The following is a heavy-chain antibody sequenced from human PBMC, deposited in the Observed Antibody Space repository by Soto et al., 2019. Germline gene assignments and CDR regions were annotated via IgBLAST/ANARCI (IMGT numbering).Heavy chain of an antibody. V-gene: IGHV4-39*01. J-gene: IGHJ4*02. Sequence: SETLSLTCTVSGGSISSSTYYWGWIRQPPGKGLEWIGSIYYSGSTYYNPSLKSRVTISVDTSKNQFSLKLSSVTAADTAVYYCATQSNRYNWNYELDYWGQGTLVTVSS. CDR2: IYYSGST. CDR1: GGSISSSTYY. D-gene: IGHD1-7*01. CDR3: ATQSNRYNWNYELDY.